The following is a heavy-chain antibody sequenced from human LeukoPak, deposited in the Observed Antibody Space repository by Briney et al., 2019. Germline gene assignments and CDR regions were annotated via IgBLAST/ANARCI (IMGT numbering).Heavy chain of an antibody. J-gene: IGHJ6*02. CDR3: ARAKYYYYDMDV. Sequence: PSETLSLTCAVYGGSFSGYYWSWIRQPPGKGLEWIGYIYYSGNTYYNPSLKSRVTISVDTSKDQFSLKLSSVTAADTAVYYCARAKYYYYDMDVWGQGTTVTVSS. CDR2: IYYSGNT. CDR1: GGSFSGYY. V-gene: IGHV4-30-4*08.